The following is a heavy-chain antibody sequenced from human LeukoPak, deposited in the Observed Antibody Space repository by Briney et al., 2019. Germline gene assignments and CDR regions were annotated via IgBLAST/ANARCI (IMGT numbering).Heavy chain of an antibody. CDR1: GFTFTNYA. CDR2: ISGSGTAT. CDR3: STLDDYNQFR. J-gene: IGHJ4*02. Sequence: PGGSLRLSCAASGFTFTNYAMSWVRQALRKGLEWVSAISGSGTATYYADSVKGRFTISRDNFKNTLYLQVNSLRAEDTAVYFCSTLDDYNQFRWGQGTLVTVSP. D-gene: IGHD5-24*01. V-gene: IGHV3-23*01.